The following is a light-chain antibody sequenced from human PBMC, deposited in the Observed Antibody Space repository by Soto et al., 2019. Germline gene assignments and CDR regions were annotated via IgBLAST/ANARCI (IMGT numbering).Light chain of an antibody. J-gene: IGKJ3*01. CDR1: QDITSY. CDR3: QHCNYLPI. CDR2: DAS. V-gene: IGKV1-33*01. Sequence: DIQMNQSPSSLSASVGDRVTITCQASQDITSYLNWYQHKPGKAPKLLIYDASILEAEVPPRFSGSGPETDFTLTISSLQPKDVATKYCQHCNYLPIFGPGTTVDFK.